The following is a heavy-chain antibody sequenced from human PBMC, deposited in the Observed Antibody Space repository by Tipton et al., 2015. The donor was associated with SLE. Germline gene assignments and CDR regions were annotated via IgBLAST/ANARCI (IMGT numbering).Heavy chain of an antibody. Sequence: SLRLSCAASGFTFSSYGMHWVRQAPGKGLEWVAVIWYDGSNKYYADSVKGRFTISRDNSKNTPYLQMNSLRAEDTAVYYCAKDAVGYSSGWVYFDYWGQGTLVTVSS. V-gene: IGHV3-33*06. CDR3: AKDAVGYSSGWVYFDY. CDR1: GFTFSSYG. CDR2: IWYDGSNK. D-gene: IGHD6-19*01. J-gene: IGHJ4*02.